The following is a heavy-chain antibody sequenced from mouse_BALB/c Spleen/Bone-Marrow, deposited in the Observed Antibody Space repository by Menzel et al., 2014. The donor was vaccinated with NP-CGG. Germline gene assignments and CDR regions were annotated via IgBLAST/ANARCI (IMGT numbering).Heavy chain of an antibody. CDR2: ISCYNGAT. CDR3: ERGDWDVGCWYFDV. CDR1: GYSFXGYY. V-gene: IGHV1S34*01. J-gene: IGHJ1*01. Sequence: LVKTGASVKISCKASGYSFXGYYMHWVKQSHGKSLEWIGYISCYNGATSYNQKFKGKATFTVDTSSSTAYIQFSRLTSEDSAVYYGERGDWDVGCWYFDVWGAGTTVTVSS. D-gene: IGHD4-1*01.